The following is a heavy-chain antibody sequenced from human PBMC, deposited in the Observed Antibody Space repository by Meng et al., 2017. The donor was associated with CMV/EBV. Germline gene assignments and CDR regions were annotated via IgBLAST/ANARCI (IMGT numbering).Heavy chain of an antibody. CDR2: ISSSSSTI. CDR1: GFTFSSYS. Sequence: SCAASGFTFSSYSMNWVRQAPGKGLEWVSYISSSSSTIYYADSVKGRFTISRDNAKNSLYLQMNSLRAEDTAVYYCARGGYYDSSGYPKSLGWFDPWGQGTLVTVSS. D-gene: IGHD3-22*01. J-gene: IGHJ5*02. V-gene: IGHV3-48*04. CDR3: ARGGYYDSSGYPKSLGWFDP.